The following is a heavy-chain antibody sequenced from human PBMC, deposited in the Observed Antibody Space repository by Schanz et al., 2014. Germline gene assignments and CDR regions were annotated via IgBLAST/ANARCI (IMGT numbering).Heavy chain of an antibody. Sequence: QVQLVHSGPEVKKPGSSVKVSCQAFGDTFSKYNIMWVRQVPGQGLEWLGRIMPLRGIGNNAWKFQDRLTITADKSMNITYRELSSLGTEDTAVYYCTRLRRADPNGFDGWGQGTTVTVS. CDR1: GDTFSKYN. V-gene: IGHV1-69*02. CDR2: IMPLRGIG. CDR3: TRLRRADPNGFDG. D-gene: IGHD6-19*01. J-gene: IGHJ6*02.